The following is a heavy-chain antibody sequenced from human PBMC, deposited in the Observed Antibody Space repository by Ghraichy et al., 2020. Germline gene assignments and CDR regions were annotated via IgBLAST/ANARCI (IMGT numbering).Heavy chain of an antibody. Sequence: GGSLRLSCAASGFTFSSYSMNWVRQAPGKGLEWVSSISSSSSYIYYADSVKGRFTISRDNAKNSLYLQMNSLRAEDTAVYYCACVLLWFGELSPSGFSGGMDVWGQGTTVTVSS. D-gene: IGHD3-10*01. V-gene: IGHV3-21*01. J-gene: IGHJ6*02. CDR2: ISSSSSYI. CDR3: ACVLLWFGELSPSGFSGGMDV. CDR1: GFTFSSYS.